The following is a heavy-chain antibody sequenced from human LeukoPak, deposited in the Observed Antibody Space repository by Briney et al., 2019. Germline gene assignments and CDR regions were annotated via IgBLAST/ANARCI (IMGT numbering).Heavy chain of an antibody. Sequence: GGSLRLSCAASGFIFGRDSMNWVRQAPGRGLEWISYISRDSDIRYYADSVRGRFHISRDNARNSLYLQMNSLRAEDTAVYYCARDFRAVAESYYYYYMDVWGKGTTVTVSS. CDR3: ARDFRAVAESYYYYYMDV. CDR1: GFIFGRDS. J-gene: IGHJ6*03. D-gene: IGHD6-19*01. CDR2: ISRDSDIR. V-gene: IGHV3-48*01.